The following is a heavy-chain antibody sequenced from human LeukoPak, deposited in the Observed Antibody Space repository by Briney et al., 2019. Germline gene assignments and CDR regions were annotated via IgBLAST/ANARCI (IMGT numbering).Heavy chain of an antibody. Sequence: PGGSLRLSCAASGFTVSSNYMSWVRQAPGKGLEWVSVIYSGGSTYYADSVKGRFTISRGNSKNTLYLQMNSLRAEDTAVYYCARDSRRILPSDWGQGALVTVSS. CDR2: IYSGGST. D-gene: IGHD2-15*01. CDR3: ARDSRRILPSD. J-gene: IGHJ4*02. V-gene: IGHV3-66*01. CDR1: GFTVSSNY.